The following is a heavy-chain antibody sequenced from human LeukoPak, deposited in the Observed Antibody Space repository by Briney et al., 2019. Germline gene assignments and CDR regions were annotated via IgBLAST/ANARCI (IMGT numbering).Heavy chain of an antibody. V-gene: IGHV1-8*03. CDR2: MNPNSGNT. CDR3: ARGLKIRGDSYGVGYFYNMDV. J-gene: IGHJ6*03. D-gene: IGHD5-18*01. CDR1: GYTFTSYD. Sequence: GASVKVSCEASGYTFTSYDINWVRQATGQGVEWRGWMNPNSGNTGYAQKFQGRVTITRNTSISTAYMELSSLRSEDTAVYYCARGLKIRGDSYGVGYFYNMDVWGKGTTVSVSS.